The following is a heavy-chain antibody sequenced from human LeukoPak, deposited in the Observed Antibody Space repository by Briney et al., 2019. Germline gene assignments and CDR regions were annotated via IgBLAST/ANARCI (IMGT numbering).Heavy chain of an antibody. D-gene: IGHD2-15*01. V-gene: IGHV3-30*03. CDR3: ARDCTGGTCYDAFDI. Sequence: GGSLRLSCAASGFTFSSYWMSWVRQAPGKGLEWVTLISYDGSNKYYADSVKGRFTISRDNSKNTLFLQMNSLRAGDTAVYYCARDCTGGTCYDAFDIWGQGTMVTVSS. CDR2: ISYDGSNK. J-gene: IGHJ3*02. CDR1: GFTFSSYW.